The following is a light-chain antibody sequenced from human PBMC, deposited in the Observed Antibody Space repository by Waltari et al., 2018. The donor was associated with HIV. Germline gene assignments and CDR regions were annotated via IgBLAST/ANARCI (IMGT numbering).Light chain of an antibody. CDR2: EVI. J-gene: IGLJ1*01. CDR3: SSYTSSNIYV. CDR1: SSDVGASAR. Sequence: QSALTQPPSVSGSPGQSVTISCTGTSSDVGASARISWSHQPPGTAPKRMIYEVIYRPSGVPDRFSGSKSGNTASLTISGLQAEDEGDYYCSSYTSSNIYVFGTATTVTVL. V-gene: IGLV2-18*02.